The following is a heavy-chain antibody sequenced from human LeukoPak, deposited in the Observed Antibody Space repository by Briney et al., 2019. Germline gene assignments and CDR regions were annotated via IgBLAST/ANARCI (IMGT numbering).Heavy chain of an antibody. D-gene: IGHD4/OR15-4a*01. Sequence: SETLSLTCAVYGGSFSGYYWSWIRQPPGKGLEWFGEINHSGSTNYNPSLKSRVTISVDTSKNQFSLKLSSVTAADTAVYSCATSCPKRARYYYYYGMDVWGQGTTVTVSS. CDR3: ATSCPKRARYYYYYGMDV. V-gene: IGHV4-34*01. CDR1: GGSFSGYY. J-gene: IGHJ6*02. CDR2: INHSGST.